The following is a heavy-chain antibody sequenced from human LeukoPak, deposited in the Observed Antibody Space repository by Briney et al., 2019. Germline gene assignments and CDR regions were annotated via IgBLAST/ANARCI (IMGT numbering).Heavy chain of an antibody. J-gene: IGHJ3*02. CDR1: GYTFTSYG. CDR3: ARDPLYGILTGYLLGAFDI. CDR2: ISAYNGNT. V-gene: IGHV1-18*01. D-gene: IGHD3-9*01. Sequence: ASVKVSCKASGYTFTSYGISWVRQAPGQGLEWMGWISAYNGNTNYAQKLQGRVTMTTDTSTSTAYMELRSLRSDDTAVYYCARDPLYGILTGYLLGAFDIWGQGTMVTVSS.